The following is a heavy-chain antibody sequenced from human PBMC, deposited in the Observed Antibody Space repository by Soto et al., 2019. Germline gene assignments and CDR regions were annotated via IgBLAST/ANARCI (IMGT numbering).Heavy chain of an antibody. J-gene: IGHJ4*02. V-gene: IGHV1-3*01. CDR2: INAGNGDT. Sequence: GASVKVSCKTSGYIFTSYAMHWVRQAPGQRLEWMGWINAGNGDTKYSQKFQGRVTITRDTSANTAFMELSSLRSEDTAVYYCARVMRAVAGHYFDYWGQGTLVTVSS. D-gene: IGHD6-19*01. CDR1: GYIFTSYA. CDR3: ARVMRAVAGHYFDY.